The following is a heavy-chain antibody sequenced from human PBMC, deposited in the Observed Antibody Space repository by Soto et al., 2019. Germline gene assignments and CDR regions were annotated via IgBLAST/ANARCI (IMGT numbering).Heavy chain of an antibody. V-gene: IGHV4-39*01. D-gene: IGHD3-16*01. CDR1: GGSISSSSYY. Sequence: SETLSLTCTVSGGSISSSSYYWGWIRQPPGKGLEWIGSIYYSGSTYYNPSLKSRVTISVDTSKNQFSLKLSSVTAADTAVYYCARPISFGRFDYWGQGTLVTVSS. J-gene: IGHJ4*02. CDR3: ARPISFGRFDY. CDR2: IYYSGST.